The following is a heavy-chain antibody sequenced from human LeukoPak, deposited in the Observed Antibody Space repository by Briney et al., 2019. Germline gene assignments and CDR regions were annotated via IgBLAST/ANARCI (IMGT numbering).Heavy chain of an antibody. CDR3: ARVPFSVIAPFDI. Sequence: GASVKVSCKASGGTFSSYAISWVRQAPGQGLEWMGGIIPIFGTANYAQKFQGRVTITADESTSTAYMELSSLRSEDTAVYYCARVPFSVIAPFDIWGQGTMVTVSS. J-gene: IGHJ3*02. CDR1: GGTFSSYA. V-gene: IGHV1-69*13. CDR2: IIPIFGTA. D-gene: IGHD2-15*01.